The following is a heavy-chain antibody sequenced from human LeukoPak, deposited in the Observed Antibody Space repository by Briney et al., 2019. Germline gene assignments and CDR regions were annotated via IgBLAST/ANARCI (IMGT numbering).Heavy chain of an antibody. CDR1: GFTFSRYS. D-gene: IGHD1-7*01. V-gene: IGHV3-21*01. J-gene: IGHJ5*02. Sequence: GGSLRLSCAASGFTFSRYSMNWVRQAPGKGLEWVSSISSSSSYIYYADSVKGRFTISRDNAKNSLYLQMNSLRAEDTAVYYCAREGPTSGITGTTINPWGQGTLVTVSS. CDR2: ISSSSSYI. CDR3: AREGPTSGITGTTINP.